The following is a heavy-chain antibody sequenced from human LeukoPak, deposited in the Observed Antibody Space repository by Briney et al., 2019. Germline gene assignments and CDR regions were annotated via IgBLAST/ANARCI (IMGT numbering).Heavy chain of an antibody. D-gene: IGHD3-22*01. CDR1: GGSISSYY. CDR2: IYYSGST. CDR3: ARGDSSGYYYKFDY. V-gene: IGHV4-59*01. J-gene: IGHJ4*02. Sequence: SETLSLTCTVSGGSISSYYWSWIRQPRGKGLEWIGYIYYSGSTNYNPSLKSRVTISVDTSKNQFSLKLSSVTAADTAVYYCARGDSSGYYYKFDYWGQGTLVTVSS.